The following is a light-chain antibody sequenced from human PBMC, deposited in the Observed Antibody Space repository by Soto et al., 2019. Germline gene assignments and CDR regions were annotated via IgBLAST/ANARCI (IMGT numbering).Light chain of an antibody. Sequence: DIQMTQSPYRMSASVGNRVTITCRASQSISNWLAWYQQKPGKAPKLLIYDASSLETGVPSRFSGSGSGTEFTLTISSLQPGDFATYYCQHYKSYSPWTFGQGTKVDI. CDR3: QHYKSYSPWT. CDR2: DAS. J-gene: IGKJ1*01. CDR1: QSISNW. V-gene: IGKV1-5*01.